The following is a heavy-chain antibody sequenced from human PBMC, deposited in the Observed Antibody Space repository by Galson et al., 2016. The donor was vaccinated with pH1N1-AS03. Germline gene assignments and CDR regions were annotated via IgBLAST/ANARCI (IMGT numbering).Heavy chain of an antibody. Sequence: SETLSLTCTVSGGSITSSSSYWGWIRQPPGKGLEWIGSIHYRGTTYYNTSLKSRITISMYTSKNQFSLRLSSLTAADTAVYYCARHAQDYLWGSYRYYDYWGQGTLVT. CDR2: IHYRGTT. J-gene: IGHJ4*02. CDR1: GGSITSSSSY. D-gene: IGHD3-16*02. CDR3: ARHAQDYLWGSYRYYDY. V-gene: IGHV4-39*01.